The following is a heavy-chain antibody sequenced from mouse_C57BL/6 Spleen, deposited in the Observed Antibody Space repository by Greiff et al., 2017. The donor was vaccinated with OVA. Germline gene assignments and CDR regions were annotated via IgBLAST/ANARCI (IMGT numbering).Heavy chain of an antibody. J-gene: IGHJ2*01. CDR1: GYTFTDYY. CDR3: ARSYYYGSQDY. Sequence: VKLMESGAELVRPGASVKLSCKASGYTFTDYYINWVKQRPGQGLEWIARIYPGSGNTYYNEKFKGKATLTADKSSSTAYMQLSSLTSEDSAVYFCARSYYYGSQDYWGQGTTLTVSS. V-gene: IGHV1-76*01. D-gene: IGHD1-1*01. CDR2: IYPGSGNT.